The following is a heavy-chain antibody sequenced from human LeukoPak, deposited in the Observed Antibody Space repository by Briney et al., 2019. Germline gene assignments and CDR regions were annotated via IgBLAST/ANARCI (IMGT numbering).Heavy chain of an antibody. CDR2: ISWNSGSI. D-gene: IGHD6-19*01. CDR1: GFTFEDYA. Sequence: QPGGSLRLSCAASGFTFEDYAMPWVRQAPGKGLEWVSGISWNSGSIGYADSVKGRFTISRGNAKNSLYLQMNSLRAEDTALYYCAKDIDSYSSGWYRGFDYWGQGTLVTASS. CDR3: AKDIDSYSSGWYRGFDY. V-gene: IGHV3-9*01. J-gene: IGHJ4*02.